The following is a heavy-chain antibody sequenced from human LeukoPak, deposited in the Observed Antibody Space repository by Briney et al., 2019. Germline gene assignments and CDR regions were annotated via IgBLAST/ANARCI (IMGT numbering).Heavy chain of an antibody. CDR1: GYTFTTYG. CDR3: ARDMGGYYNYYYYGMDV. CDR2: ISVYNGNT. J-gene: IGHJ6*02. D-gene: IGHD3-3*01. V-gene: IGHV1-18*01. Sequence: ASVKVSCKASGYTFTTYGINWVRQAPGQGLGWMGWISVYNGNTNYAVNLQDRVTMTTDTSTSTAYMELRSLRSDDTAVYYCARDMGGYYNYYYYGMDVWGQGTTVTVSS.